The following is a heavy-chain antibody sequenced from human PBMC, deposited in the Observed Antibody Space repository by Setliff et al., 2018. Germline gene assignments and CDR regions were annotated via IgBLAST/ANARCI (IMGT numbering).Heavy chain of an antibody. CDR3: ARVWGPSGWAYFDY. CDR2: ISSSGSTI. V-gene: IGHV3-48*03. J-gene: IGHJ4*02. CDR1: GFTFSSYE. D-gene: IGHD6-19*01. Sequence: PGESLRLSCAASGFTFSSYEMNWVRQAPGKGLEWVSYISSSGSTIYYADSVKGRFTISRDNAKNSLYLQMNSLRAEDTAVYYCARVWGPSGWAYFDYWGQGTLVTVSS.